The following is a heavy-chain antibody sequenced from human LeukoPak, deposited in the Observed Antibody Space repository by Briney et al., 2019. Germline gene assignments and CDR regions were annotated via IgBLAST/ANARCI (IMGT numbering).Heavy chain of an antibody. CDR3: ARVVVRDANNYKDY. CDR1: GYTFTGYY. D-gene: IGHD5-24*01. Sequence: GASVKVSCKASGYTFTGYYMHWVRQAPGQGLEWMGWINPNSGGTNYAQKFQGRVTMTRDTSISTAYMELSRLRSDDTAVYYCARVVVRDANNYKDYWGRGTLVTVSS. J-gene: IGHJ4*02. CDR2: INPNSGGT. V-gene: IGHV1-2*02.